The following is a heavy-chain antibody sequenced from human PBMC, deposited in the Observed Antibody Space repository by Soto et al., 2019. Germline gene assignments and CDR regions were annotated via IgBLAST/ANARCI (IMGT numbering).Heavy chain of an antibody. CDR3: ARGSGSYYHDYYYYGMDV. CDR2: IIPIFGTA. CDR1: GGTFSSYA. D-gene: IGHD3-10*01. V-gene: IGHV1-69*13. J-gene: IGHJ6*02. Sequence: SVKVSCKASGGTFSSYAISWVRQAPGQGLEWMGGIIPIFGTANYAQKFQGRVTITADESTSTAYMELSSLRSEDTAVYYCARGSGSYYHDYYYYGMDVWGQGTTVTVSS.